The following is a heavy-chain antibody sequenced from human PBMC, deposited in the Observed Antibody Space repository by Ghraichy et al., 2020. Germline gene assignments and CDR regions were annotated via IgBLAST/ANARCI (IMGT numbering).Heavy chain of an antibody. CDR2: LGADGRST. CDR1: EFTFDGYP. V-gene: IGHV3-23*01. D-gene: IGHD3-10*01. J-gene: IGHJ3*01. Sequence: GGSLRLSCAVSEFTFDGYPMTWVRQAPGKGLEWVSPLGADGRSTFYADSVKGRFTISIDKSKRTMYLQMNSLRADDTAVYYCAKEGGRLGEGAFDVWGQGTKVTVSS. CDR3: AKEGGRLGEGAFDV.